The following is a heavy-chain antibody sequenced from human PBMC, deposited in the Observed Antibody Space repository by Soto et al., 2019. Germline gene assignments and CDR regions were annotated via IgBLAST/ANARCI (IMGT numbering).Heavy chain of an antibody. Sequence: SETLSLTCTVSGGSINTLSYYWGWVRQPPGKELEWIGSVYYSGTTYHNPAFKRRVTIIPDTSKNQFSLYLNFVTAADTAVYYCARHPSPSYRLGGYFYYYHMDVWGRGTTVTVSS. CDR3: ARHPSPSYRLGGYFYYYHMDV. CDR1: GGSINTLSYY. V-gene: IGHV4-39*01. J-gene: IGHJ6*03. CDR2: VYYSGTT. D-gene: IGHD3-10*01.